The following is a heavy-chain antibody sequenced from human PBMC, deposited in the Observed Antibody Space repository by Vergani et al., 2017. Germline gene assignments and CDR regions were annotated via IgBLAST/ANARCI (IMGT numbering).Heavy chain of an antibody. CDR1: GYTLTELS. D-gene: IGHD2-2*01. CDR3: ARDVGYCSSTSCYDVGDAFDI. J-gene: IGHJ3*02. Sequence: QVQLVQSGAEVKKPGASVKVSCKVSGYTLTELSMHWVRQAPGKGLEWMGGFDPEDGETIYAQKLQGRVTMTEDTSTDTAYMELSSLRSEDTAVYYCARDVGYCSSTSCYDVGDAFDIWGQGTMVTVSS. V-gene: IGHV1-24*01. CDR2: FDPEDGET.